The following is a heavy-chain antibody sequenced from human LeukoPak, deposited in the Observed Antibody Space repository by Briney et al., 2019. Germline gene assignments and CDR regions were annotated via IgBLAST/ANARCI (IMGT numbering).Heavy chain of an antibody. Sequence: PGGSLRLSCAASGFTLSSYWMSWVRQAPGKGLEWVANIKVDGSEEYYVGSVKGRFTISRDNANSSLYLQMNSLRDEDTAVYYCARSSSSRYYFDYWGQGTLVTVSS. CDR2: IKVDGSEE. J-gene: IGHJ4*02. D-gene: IGHD6-13*01. CDR1: GFTLSSYW. V-gene: IGHV3-7*01. CDR3: ARSSSSRYYFDY.